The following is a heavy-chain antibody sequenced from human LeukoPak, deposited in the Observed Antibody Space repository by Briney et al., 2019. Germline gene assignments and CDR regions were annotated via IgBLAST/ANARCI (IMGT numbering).Heavy chain of an antibody. CDR1: GGSISSSNW. CDR3: ARFSLTANAGGH. J-gene: IGHJ4*02. CDR2: IYYSGST. Sequence: PSGTLSLTCAVSGGSISSSNWGSWVRQPPGKGLEWIGEIYYSGSTNYNPSLKSRVTISVDKSKNQFSLKLNSVTAADTAVYYCARFSLTANAGGHWGQGTLVTVSS. D-gene: IGHD3-16*01. V-gene: IGHV4-4*02.